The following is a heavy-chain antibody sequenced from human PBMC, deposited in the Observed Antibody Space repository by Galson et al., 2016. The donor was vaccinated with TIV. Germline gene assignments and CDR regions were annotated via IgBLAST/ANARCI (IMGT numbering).Heavy chain of an antibody. CDR1: GFTFSDFG. Sequence: SLRLSCAASGFTFSDFGMHWVRQAPGKGLEWVAFIQLDGHSQFYADSVQGRFTISRDNSKNTRYLQMRTLKTDDTAVYYCANRVLKVYMTNFWYYMDFWGKGTTVTAS. D-gene: IGHD1-14*01. V-gene: IGHV3-30*02. CDR2: IQLDGHSQ. CDR3: ANRVLKVYMTNFWYYMDF. J-gene: IGHJ6*03.